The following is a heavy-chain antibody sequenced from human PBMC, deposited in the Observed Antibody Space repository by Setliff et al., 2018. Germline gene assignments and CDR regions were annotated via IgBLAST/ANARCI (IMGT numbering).Heavy chain of an antibody. CDR3: VRDPPNSGWAFDY. J-gene: IGHJ4*02. Sequence: GGSLRLSCGASGFTFSTHAMHWVRQAPGKGLEWVAMIWFDGSNTHYPGSVKGRFTVSRDSSKNMVYLQMNSLRVDDTAVYYCVRDPPNSGWAFDYWGQGTLVTVSS. V-gene: IGHV3-33*01. CDR2: IWFDGSNT. D-gene: IGHD6-19*01. CDR1: GFTFSTHA.